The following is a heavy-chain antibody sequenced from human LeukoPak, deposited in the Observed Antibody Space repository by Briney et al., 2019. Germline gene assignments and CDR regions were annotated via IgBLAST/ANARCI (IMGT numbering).Heavy chain of an antibody. J-gene: IGHJ4*02. CDR1: EFSLSRNG. D-gene: IGHD3-22*01. V-gene: IGHV3-30*03. Sequence: GGSLRLSCVASEFSLSRNGMHWVRQAPGKGLEWVAVTSHDGVKKYYADSVRGRFTISRDNAKNTLYLQMNCLRAEDTAVYYCARDSYYYDSSGYYYKDYWGQGTLVTVSS. CDR2: TSHDGVKK. CDR3: ARDSYYYDSSGYYYKDY.